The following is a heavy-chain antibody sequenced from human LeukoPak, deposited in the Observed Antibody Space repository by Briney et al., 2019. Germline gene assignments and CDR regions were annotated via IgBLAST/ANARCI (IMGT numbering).Heavy chain of an antibody. CDR1: GFTFSTYV. V-gene: IGHV3-23*01. J-gene: IGHJ3*02. Sequence: GGSLRLSCAASGFTFSTYVMSWVRQAPGKGLEWVSIISGIGGTTYYADSVKGRFTISRDNSKNILYLQMNSLRAEDTAVYYCGRHDYGDSSAAFDIWGQGIMVIVSS. D-gene: IGHD4-17*01. CDR2: ISGIGGTT. CDR3: GRHDYGDSSAAFDI.